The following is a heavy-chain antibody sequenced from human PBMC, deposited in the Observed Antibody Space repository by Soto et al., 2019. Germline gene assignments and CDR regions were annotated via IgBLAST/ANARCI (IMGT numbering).Heavy chain of an antibody. D-gene: IGHD4-17*01. J-gene: IGHJ4*02. CDR1: GFTFTNAW. CDR2: IKRETDGGTT. CDR3: TTPATTVTTIDS. Sequence: EVHLVESGGGLVKPGGSLRLSCAASGFTFTNAWMSWVRQAPGKGLEWVGRIKRETDGGTTDYAAPVKGRFTISRDDSRNTLYLQMNNLNTDDTALYYCTTPATTVTTIDSWGQGTLVTVSS. V-gene: IGHV3-15*01.